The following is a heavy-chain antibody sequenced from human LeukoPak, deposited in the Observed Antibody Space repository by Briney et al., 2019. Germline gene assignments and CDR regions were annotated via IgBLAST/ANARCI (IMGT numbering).Heavy chain of an antibody. CDR3: ARDIEAFDI. CDR2: IKRDGSEE. V-gene: IGHV3-7*01. Sequence: GESLRLSCAASGFTFSTYWMSWVRQAPGKGLEWVANIKRDGSEEYYVDSVKGRFTISRDNAKNSLYLQMNSPRAEDTAVYYCARDIEAFDIWGQGTMVTVSS. CDR1: GFTFSTYW. D-gene: IGHD3-16*02. J-gene: IGHJ3*02.